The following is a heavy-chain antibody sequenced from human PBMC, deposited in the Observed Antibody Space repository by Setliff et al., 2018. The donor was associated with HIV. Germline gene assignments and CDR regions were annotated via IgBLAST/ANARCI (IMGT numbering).Heavy chain of an antibody. V-gene: IGHV1-3*01. Sequence: ASVKVSCKASGYTFTTYAMHWVRQAPGQRLEWMGWINAGNGNTKYSQTFQGRVTITRDTSASTAYMELSSLRSGGTAVYYCARNGGPYAGGALYYYYGMDVWGQGTTVTVSS. CDR3: ARNGGPYAGGALYYYYGMDV. J-gene: IGHJ6*02. CDR2: INAGNGNT. D-gene: IGHD3-16*01. CDR1: GYTFTTYA.